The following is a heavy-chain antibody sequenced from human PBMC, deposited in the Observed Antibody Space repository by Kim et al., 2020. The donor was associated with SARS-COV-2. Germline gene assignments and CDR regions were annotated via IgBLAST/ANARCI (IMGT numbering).Heavy chain of an antibody. CDR3: ARDNEGGRKLRYFDWLPPLGY. Sequence: GGSLRLSCAASGFTFDDYGMSWVRQAPGKGLEWVSGINWNGGSTGYADSVKGRFTISRDNAKNSLYLQMNSLRAEDTALYYCARDNEGGRKLRYFDWLPPLGYWGQGTLVTVSS. V-gene: IGHV3-20*04. CDR1: GFTFDDYG. D-gene: IGHD3-9*01. J-gene: IGHJ4*02. CDR2: INWNGGST.